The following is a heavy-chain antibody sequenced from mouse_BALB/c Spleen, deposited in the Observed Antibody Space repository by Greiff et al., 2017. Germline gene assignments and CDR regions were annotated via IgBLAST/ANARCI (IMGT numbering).Heavy chain of an antibody. D-gene: IGHD2-4*01. CDR1: GYALSSSW. V-gene: IGHV1-82*01. Sequence: VKLVESGPELVKPGASVKISCKASGYALSSSWMNWVKQRPGQGLEWIGRIYPGDGDTNYNGKFTGKATLTADKSSSTAYMQLSSLTSVDSAVYFCARWRHYESMDYWGQGTSVTVSS. CDR3: ARWRHYESMDY. J-gene: IGHJ4*01. CDR2: IYPGDGDT.